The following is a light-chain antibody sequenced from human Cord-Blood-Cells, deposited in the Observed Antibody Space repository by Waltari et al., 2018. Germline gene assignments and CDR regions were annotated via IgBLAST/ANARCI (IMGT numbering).Light chain of an antibody. CDR2: GAS. V-gene: IGKV3-20*01. CDR1: QSFSSSY. Sequence: EIVLTQSPGTLSLSPGERATLYCRASQSFSSSYLAWYQQKPGQAPRPLIYGASSRATGIPDRFSGSGSGTDFTLTISRLEHEDFAVYYCQQYGSSPPYSFGQGTKLEIK. CDR3: QQYGSSPPYS. J-gene: IGKJ2*03.